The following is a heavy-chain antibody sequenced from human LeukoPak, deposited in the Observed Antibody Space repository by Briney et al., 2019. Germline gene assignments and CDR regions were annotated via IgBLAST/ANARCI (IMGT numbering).Heavy chain of an antibody. CDR2: IYYSGSA. Sequence: PSETLSLTCTVSGGSISSYYWSWIRQPPGKGLEWIGYIYYSGSANYNPSLKSRVTISVDTSKTQFSLKLSSVTAADTAVYYCARGTLGEGYYYGSGITRWFDPWGQGTLVTVSS. D-gene: IGHD3-10*01. CDR1: GGSISSYY. CDR3: ARGTLGEGYYYGSGITRWFDP. J-gene: IGHJ5*02. V-gene: IGHV4-59*01.